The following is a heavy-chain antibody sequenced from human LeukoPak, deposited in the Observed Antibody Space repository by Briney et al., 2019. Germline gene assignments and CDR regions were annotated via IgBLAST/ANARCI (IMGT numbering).Heavy chain of an antibody. J-gene: IGHJ4*02. CDR1: GGSISSSSYY. Sequence: SETLSLTCTVSGGSISSSSYYWGWIRQPPGKGLEWIGSIYYSGSTYYNPSLKSRVTISVDTSKNQFSLKLSSVTAADTAVYYCARDLSATYDYVWGSYRPSVFGYYFDYWGQGTLVTVSS. D-gene: IGHD3-16*02. CDR3: ARDLSATYDYVWGSYRPSVFGYYFDY. CDR2: IYYSGST. V-gene: IGHV4-39*02.